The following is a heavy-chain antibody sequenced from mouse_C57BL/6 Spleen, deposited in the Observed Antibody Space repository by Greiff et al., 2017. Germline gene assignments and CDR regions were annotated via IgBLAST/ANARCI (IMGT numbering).Heavy chain of an antibody. Sequence: EVTLVESEGGLVQPGSSMKLSCTASGFTFSDYYMAWVRQVPEKGLEWVANINYDGSSTYYLDSLKSRFIISRDNAKNILYLQMSSLKSEDTATYYCAREGFYYYGSSYCYFDYWGQGTTLTVSS. D-gene: IGHD1-1*01. CDR3: AREGFYYYGSSYCYFDY. CDR1: GFTFSDYY. V-gene: IGHV5-16*01. CDR2: INYDGSST. J-gene: IGHJ2*01.